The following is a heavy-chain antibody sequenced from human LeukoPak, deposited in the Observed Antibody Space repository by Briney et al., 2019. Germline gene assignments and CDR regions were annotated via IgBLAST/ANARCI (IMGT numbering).Heavy chain of an antibody. D-gene: IGHD6-19*01. V-gene: IGHV4-30-4*01. CDR1: SGSISSGDYY. CDR2: IYYSGST. Sequence: SQTLSLTCTVSSGSISSGDYYWSWIRQPPGKGLEWIGYIYYSGSTYYNPSLKSRVTISVDTSKNQFSLKLSSVTAADTAVYYCARLLAVAGGDAFDIWGQGKMVTVSS. CDR3: ARLLAVAGGDAFDI. J-gene: IGHJ3*02.